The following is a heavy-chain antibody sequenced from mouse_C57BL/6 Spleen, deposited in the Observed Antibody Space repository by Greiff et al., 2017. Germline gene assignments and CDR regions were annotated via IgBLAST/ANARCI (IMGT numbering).Heavy chain of an antibody. V-gene: IGHV1-4*01. Sequence: VQLQQSGAELARPGASVKMSCKASGYTFTSYTMHWVKQRPGQGLEWIGYINPSSGYTKYNQKFKDKATLTADKSSRPAYMQLSSLTSEDSAVYCGARSGDYDEGGFADWGQGTLVTVSA. CDR2: INPSSGYT. CDR3: ARSGDYDEGGFAD. J-gene: IGHJ3*01. CDR1: GYTFTSYT. D-gene: IGHD2-4*01.